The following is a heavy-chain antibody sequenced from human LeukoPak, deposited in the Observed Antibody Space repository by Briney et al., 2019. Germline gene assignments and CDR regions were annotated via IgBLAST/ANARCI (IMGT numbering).Heavy chain of an antibody. CDR1: GFTFSSYS. D-gene: IGHD6-19*01. V-gene: IGHV3-21*01. Sequence: GGSLRLSCAASGFTFSSYSMNWVRQAPGKGLEWVSSISSSSSYIYYADSVKGRFTISRDNAKNSLYLQMNSQRAEDTAVYYCARDPPGRLDFDYWGQGTLVTVSS. CDR2: ISSSSSYI. J-gene: IGHJ4*02. CDR3: ARDPPGRLDFDY.